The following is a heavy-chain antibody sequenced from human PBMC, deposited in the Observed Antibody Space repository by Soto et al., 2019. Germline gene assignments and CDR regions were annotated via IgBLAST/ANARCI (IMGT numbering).Heavy chain of an antibody. CDR3: TRVYDYIWGSYPGFDY. J-gene: IGHJ4*02. CDR2: IRSKAYGGTT. D-gene: IGHD3-16*02. V-gene: IGHV3-49*03. CDR1: GFTFGDYA. Sequence: EVQLVESGGGLVQPGRSLRLSCTASGFTFGDYAMSWFRQAPGKGLEWVGFIRSKAYGGTTEYAASVKGRFTISRDYSKSIAYLQMNSLKTEDTAVYYCTRVYDYIWGSYPGFDYWGQGTLVTVSS.